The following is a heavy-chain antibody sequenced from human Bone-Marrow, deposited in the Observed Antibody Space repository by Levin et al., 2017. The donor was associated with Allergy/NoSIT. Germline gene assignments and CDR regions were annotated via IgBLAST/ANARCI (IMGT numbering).Heavy chain of an antibody. V-gene: IGHV1-69*08. J-gene: IGHJ6*03. CDR1: GGTFNSYR. Sequence: ASVKVSCRASGGTFNSYRISWVRQAPGHGLEWMGRIMPIPGTADYAQKFQGRVTITADSSTTTAYMELSSLRSDDTAVYYCAVGYSSGWYYYYMDVWGKGTTVTVSS. D-gene: IGHD6-19*01. CDR2: IMPIPGTA. CDR3: AVGYSSGWYYYYMDV.